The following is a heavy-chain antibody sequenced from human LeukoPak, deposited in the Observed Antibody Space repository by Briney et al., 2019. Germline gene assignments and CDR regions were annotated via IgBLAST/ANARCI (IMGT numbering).Heavy chain of an antibody. Sequence: GGSLRLSCAASGFTFSSYGMSWVRQAPGKGLEWVSAISGSGGSTYYADSVKGRFTISRDNSKNRLYLQMHSLRAEDTAVYYCARERLWLGELSFDYWGQGTLVTVSS. CDR3: ARERLWLGELSFDY. CDR1: GFTFSSYG. J-gene: IGHJ4*02. D-gene: IGHD3-10*01. V-gene: IGHV3-23*01. CDR2: ISGSGGST.